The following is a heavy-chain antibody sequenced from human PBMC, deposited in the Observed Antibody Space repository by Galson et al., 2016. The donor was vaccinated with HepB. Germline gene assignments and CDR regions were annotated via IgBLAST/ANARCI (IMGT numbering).Heavy chain of an antibody. CDR3: ARDGSYRDY. J-gene: IGHJ4*02. CDR2: ISSSSNYI. Sequence: SLRLSCAAFGFTFRSYRMTWVRQAPGKGLEWVSTISSSSNYIYYGDSVKGRFTISGDNAKSSLYLQMNSLRVEDTAVYYCARDGSYRDYWGQGTLVTVSS. CDR1: GFTFRSYR. V-gene: IGHV3-21*01. D-gene: IGHD3-10*01.